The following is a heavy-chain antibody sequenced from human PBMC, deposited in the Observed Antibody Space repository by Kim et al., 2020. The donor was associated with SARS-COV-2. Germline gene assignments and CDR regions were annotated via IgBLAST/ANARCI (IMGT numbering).Heavy chain of an antibody. Sequence: GGSLRLSCAASGFTFSSYEMNWVRQAPGKGLEWVSYISSSGSAIYYADSVEGRFTISRDNAKNSLYLQMNSLRAEDTAVYYCARDSSGGPIYDFDYWGQGTLVTVSS. V-gene: IGHV3-48*03. CDR3: ARDSSGGPIYDFDY. CDR1: GFTFSSYE. CDR2: ISSSGSAI. D-gene: IGHD2-15*01. J-gene: IGHJ4*02.